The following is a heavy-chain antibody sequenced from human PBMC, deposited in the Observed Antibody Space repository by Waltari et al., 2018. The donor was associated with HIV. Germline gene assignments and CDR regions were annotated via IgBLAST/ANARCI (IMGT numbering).Heavy chain of an antibody. J-gene: IGHJ6*02. CDR1: KFTLDTYP. V-gene: IGHV3-23*01. D-gene: IGHD6-19*01. Sequence: EVQLLESGGGFVQPGASLLLSCAAYKFTLDTYPIPWVPRAPGKGLEWVAIISANAGRAYYADSLEGRFTVSRENSNNTIYLQMNNLTAEDTAVYYCAKHSSGWYRGHYPIDVWGQGTTVTVSS. CDR3: AKHSSGWYRGHYPIDV. CDR2: ISANAGRA.